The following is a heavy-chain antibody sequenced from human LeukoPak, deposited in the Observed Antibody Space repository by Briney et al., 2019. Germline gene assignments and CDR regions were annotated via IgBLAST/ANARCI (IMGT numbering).Heavy chain of an antibody. CDR2: IYYTGTT. V-gene: IGHV4-39*07. J-gene: IGHJ4*02. D-gene: IGHD2-2*01. Sequence: SETLSLTCTVSGGSISSSLYHWGWIRQSPGKNLEWLGSIYYTGTTHYNPSLKSRVTISVDTSKNQFSLKLNSVTAADTAVYYCARLEVGVPAATSRFFDYWGQGTLVTVSS. CDR1: GGSISSSLYH. CDR3: ARLEVGVPAATSRFFDY.